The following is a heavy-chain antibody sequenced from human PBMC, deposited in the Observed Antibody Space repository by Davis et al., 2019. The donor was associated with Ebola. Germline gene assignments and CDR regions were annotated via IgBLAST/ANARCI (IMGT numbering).Heavy chain of an antibody. V-gene: IGHV4-59*08. J-gene: IGHJ4*02. D-gene: IGHD5-12*01. CDR2: IYYSEST. Sequence: MPSETLSLTCTVSGGSISSYYWSWIRQPPGKGLEWIGYIYYSESTDYNPSLKSRVTISLDTSKNQFSLKLNSVTAADTAMYYCARSGYTGYDPRINFDFWGQGTLVTVSS. CDR3: ARSGYTGYDPRINFDF. CDR1: GGSISSYY.